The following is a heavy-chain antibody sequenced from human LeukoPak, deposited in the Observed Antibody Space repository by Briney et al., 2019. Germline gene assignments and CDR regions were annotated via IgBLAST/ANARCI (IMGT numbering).Heavy chain of an antibody. Sequence: ASVKVSCKASGYTFTSYGISWVRQAPGQGLEWMGWISAYNGNTNYAQKLQGRVTMTTDTSTSTAYMELRSLRSDDTAVYYCARDSGGSYFLPPTNYFDYWGQGTLVTVSS. CDR3: ARDSGGSYFLPPTNYFDY. D-gene: IGHD1-26*01. J-gene: IGHJ4*02. V-gene: IGHV1-18*01. CDR1: GYTFTSYG. CDR2: ISAYNGNT.